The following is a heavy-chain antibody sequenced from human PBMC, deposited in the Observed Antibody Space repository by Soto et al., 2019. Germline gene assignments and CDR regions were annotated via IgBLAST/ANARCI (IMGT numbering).Heavy chain of an antibody. V-gene: IGHV3-23*01. CDR3: AKERLARGFDY. Sequence: EVQLLDSGGGLVQPGGSMSLSCEASGFTVSNYAMNWVRQAPGKGMEWVLGISGGGDNTYYADSVKGRFTISRDNSKNTVFMQMTSLRAEETAVYYCAKERLARGFDYWGQGTLVTVSS. CDR1: GFTVSNYA. CDR2: ISGGGDNT. J-gene: IGHJ4*02.